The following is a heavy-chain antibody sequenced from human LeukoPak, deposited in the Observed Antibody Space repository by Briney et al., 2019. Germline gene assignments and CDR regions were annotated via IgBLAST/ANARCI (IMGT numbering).Heavy chain of an antibody. V-gene: IGHV3-23*01. J-gene: IGHJ4*02. D-gene: IGHD1-1*01. CDR3: AKFVAVKLYTSFFYY. Sequence: GGSLRLSCAASGFTFSSYAMGWVRQTPGKGLEWVSTISSSGGSTYSADSVKGRFTISRDNSKNTLYLQMNSLRAEDTAVYYCAKFVAVKLYTSFFYYWGQGNLVNGSS. CDR1: GFTFSSYA. CDR2: ISSSGGST.